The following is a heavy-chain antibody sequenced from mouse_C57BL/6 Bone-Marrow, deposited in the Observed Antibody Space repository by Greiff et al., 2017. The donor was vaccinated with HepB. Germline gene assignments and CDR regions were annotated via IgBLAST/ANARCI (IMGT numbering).Heavy chain of an antibody. CDR1: GFTFSDAW. CDR2: IRNKANSHAT. CDR3: TTLYYFDY. J-gene: IGHJ2*01. Sequence: EVKLMESGGGLVQPGGSMKLSCAASGFTFSDAWMDWVRQSPEKGLEWVAEIRNKANSHATYYAESVKGRFTISRDDSKSSVYLQMNSLRAEDTGIYYCTTLYYFDYWGQGTTLTVSS. V-gene: IGHV6-6*01.